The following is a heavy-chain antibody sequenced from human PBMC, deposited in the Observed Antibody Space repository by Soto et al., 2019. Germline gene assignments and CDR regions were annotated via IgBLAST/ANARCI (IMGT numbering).Heavy chain of an antibody. CDR3: AMVDNYVTPTPQDV. CDR1: GYTFTSYG. Sequence: ASVKVSCKASGYTFTSYGSSWVRQAPGQGLEWMGWISAYNGNTNYAQKLQGRVTMTTDTSTSTAYMDLGSLTSDDTAVYYCAMVDNYVTPTPQDVWGQGTTVTVSS. D-gene: IGHD3-16*01. J-gene: IGHJ6*02. CDR2: ISAYNGNT. V-gene: IGHV1-18*01.